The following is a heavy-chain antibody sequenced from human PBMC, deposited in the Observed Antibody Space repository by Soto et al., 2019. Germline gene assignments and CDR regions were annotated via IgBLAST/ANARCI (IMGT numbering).Heavy chain of an antibody. V-gene: IGHV1-3*01. J-gene: IGHJ5*02. D-gene: IGHD2-2*01. Sequence: QVQLVQSGAEVKKPGASVKVSCKASGYTFTNYAVHWVRQAPGQRLEWMGWINACNGNTKFSQKFQGRVTITRDTSASSAYIELSSLRSEDTGVYYCSRTYCSSTSCRWFDPWGQGTLVTVFS. CDR3: SRTYCSSTSCRWFDP. CDR2: INACNGNT. CDR1: GYTFTNYA.